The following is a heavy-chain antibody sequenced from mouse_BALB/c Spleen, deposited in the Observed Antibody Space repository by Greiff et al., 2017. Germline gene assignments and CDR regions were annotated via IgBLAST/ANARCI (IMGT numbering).Heavy chain of an antibody. J-gene: IGHJ4*01. V-gene: IGHV3-8*02. CDR1: GDSITSGY. CDR2: ISYSGST. CDR3: AGYYGSSFFYAMDY. D-gene: IGHD1-1*01. Sequence: VQLKESGPSLVKPSQTLSLTCSVTGDSITSGYWNWIRKFPGNKLEYMGYISYSGSTYYNPSLKSRISITRDTSKNQYYLQLNSVTTEDTATYYCAGYYGSSFFYAMDYWGQGTSVTVSS.